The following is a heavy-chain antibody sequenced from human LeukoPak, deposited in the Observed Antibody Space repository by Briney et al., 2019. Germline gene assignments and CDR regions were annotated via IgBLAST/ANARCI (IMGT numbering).Heavy chain of an antibody. V-gene: IGHV4-34*01. D-gene: IGHD4-17*01. CDR3: ARLRLPLSVTTPRINWYFDL. Sequence: PSETLSLTCAVYGGSFSGYYWSWIRQPPGKGLEWIGEINHSGSTNYNPSLKSRVTISVDTSKNQFSLKLSSVTAADTAVYYCARLRLPLSVTTPRINWYFDLWGRGTLATVSS. CDR1: GGSFSGYY. J-gene: IGHJ2*01. CDR2: INHSGST.